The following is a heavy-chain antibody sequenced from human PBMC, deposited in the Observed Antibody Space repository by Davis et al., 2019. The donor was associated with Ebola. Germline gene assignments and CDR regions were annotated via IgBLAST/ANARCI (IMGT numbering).Heavy chain of an antibody. CDR1: GFSLSTSGVG. V-gene: IGHV2-5*02. CDR3: AHRGILTGDERYNWFDP. CDR2: IYWDDDQ. Sequence: SGPTLVTPTQPLTLTCTFSGFSLSTSGVGVGWIRQPPGKALEWLVLIYWDDDQRYSPSLKSRHTITKDTSKNQVVLTMTNMDPVDTATYYCAHRGILTGDERYNWFDPWGQGTLVTVSS. J-gene: IGHJ5*02. D-gene: IGHD3-9*01.